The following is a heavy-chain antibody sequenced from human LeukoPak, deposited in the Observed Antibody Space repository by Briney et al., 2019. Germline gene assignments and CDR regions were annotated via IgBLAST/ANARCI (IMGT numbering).Heavy chain of an antibody. V-gene: IGHV4-39*07. Sequence: SETLSLTYTVSGGSISSSSYYWGWIRQPPGKGLEWIGSIYYSGSTYYNPSLKSRVTISVDTSKNQFSLKLSPVTAADTAVYYCARLRGNYFPDYWGQGTLVTVSS. CDR2: IYYSGST. D-gene: IGHD4-11*01. J-gene: IGHJ4*02. CDR3: ARLRGNYFPDY. CDR1: GGSISSSSYY.